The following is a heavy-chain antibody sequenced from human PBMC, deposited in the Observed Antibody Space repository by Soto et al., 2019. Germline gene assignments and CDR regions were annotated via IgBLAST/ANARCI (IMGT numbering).Heavy chain of an antibody. CDR2: VRNRANGYTT. D-gene: IGHD2-8*02. V-gene: IGHV3-72*01. CDR3: VRARGTWWPDHASDI. Sequence: EVQLVESGGGLVQPGGSLRLSCAGSGFTFSDHYMDWVRQAPGEGLEWIGRVRNRANGYTTEYVASVKGRFIISRDDSEKSIFLQMNSLKVEDTAVYYCVRARGTWWPDHASDIWGRGIMVTVS. CDR1: GFTFSDHY. J-gene: IGHJ3*02.